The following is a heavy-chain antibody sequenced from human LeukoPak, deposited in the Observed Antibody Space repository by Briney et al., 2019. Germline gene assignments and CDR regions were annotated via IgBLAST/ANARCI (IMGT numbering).Heavy chain of an antibody. Sequence: GSPRLSCSASGFTFSSYAMHWVRQAPGKGLEYVSAISSNGGSTYYADSVKGRFTISRDNSKNTLYLQMSSLRAEDTAVYYCVKDSADNWFDPWGQGTLVTVSS. CDR3: VKDSADNWFDP. V-gene: IGHV3-64D*09. CDR1: GFTFSSYA. J-gene: IGHJ5*02. CDR2: ISSNGGST.